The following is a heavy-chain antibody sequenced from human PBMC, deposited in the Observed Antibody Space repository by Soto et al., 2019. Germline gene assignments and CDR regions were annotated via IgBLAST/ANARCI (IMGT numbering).Heavy chain of an antibody. D-gene: IGHD1-26*01. J-gene: IGHJ6*02. CDR3: ARKRSGSYDYYYYGMDV. Sequence: SETLSLTCTVSGGSISSYYWSWIRQPPGKGLEWIGYIYYSGSTNYNPSLKSRVTISVDTSKNQFSLKLSSVTAADTAVYYCARKRSGSYDYYYYGMDVWGQGTTVTVSS. V-gene: IGHV4-59*01. CDR1: GGSISSYY. CDR2: IYYSGST.